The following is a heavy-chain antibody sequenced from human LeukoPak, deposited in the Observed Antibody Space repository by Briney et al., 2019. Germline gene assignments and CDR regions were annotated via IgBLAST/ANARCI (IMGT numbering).Heavy chain of an antibody. CDR3: ARRIAAAAAPYYFDY. CDR1: GFTFRNHG. D-gene: IGHD6-13*01. J-gene: IGHJ4*02. V-gene: IGHV3-33*01. Sequence: PGRSLRLSCAASGFTFRNHGMHWVRQAPGKGLEWAAVIYYDGSIEYYADSVKGRFTISRDNSKNMLYLQMNSLRAEDTAVYYCARRIAAAAAPYYFDYWGQGTLVTVSS. CDR2: IYYDGSIE.